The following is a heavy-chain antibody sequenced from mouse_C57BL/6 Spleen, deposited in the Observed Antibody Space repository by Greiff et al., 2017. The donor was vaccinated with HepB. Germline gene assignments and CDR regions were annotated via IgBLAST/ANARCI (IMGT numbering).Heavy chain of an antibody. CDR1: GVLLSTFGMG. CDR3: ALLTTVVERDWYFDV. J-gene: IGHJ1*03. V-gene: IGHV8-12*01. Sequence: GILKVSGPGVFQSPQTPSLACSFSGVLLSTFGMGVGWIRQPSGKGLEWLGHNYWDDDKRYNPPLKSRLTISKDTSRNQVFLKFTSVDTADTATYYCALLTTVVERDWYFDVWGTGTTVTVSS. D-gene: IGHD1-1*01. CDR2: NYWDDDK.